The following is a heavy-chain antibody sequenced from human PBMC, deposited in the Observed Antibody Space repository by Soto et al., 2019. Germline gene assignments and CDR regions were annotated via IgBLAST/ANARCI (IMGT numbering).Heavy chain of an antibody. J-gene: IGHJ4*02. CDR1: GFTFSSCA. Sequence: QVQLVEAGGGVGQPGRSLRLSCAASGFTFSSCAMHWVRQAPGKGLEWVALISYDGSNKYYADYVKGRFTISRDNSKNALYLQMNSLRAEDTAVYYCARDKRDLRFLEWSYYFDYWGQGTLVTVSS. V-gene: IGHV3-30-3*01. D-gene: IGHD3-3*01. CDR3: ARDKRDLRFLEWSYYFDY. CDR2: ISYDGSNK.